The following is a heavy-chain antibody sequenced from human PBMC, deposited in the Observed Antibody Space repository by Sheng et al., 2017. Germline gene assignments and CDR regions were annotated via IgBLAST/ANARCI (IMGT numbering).Heavy chain of an antibody. CDR1: GFTFSGSA. J-gene: IGHJ4*02. V-gene: IGHV3-73*02. Sequence: EVQLVESGGGLVQPGGSLKLSCAASGFTFSGSAMHWVRQASGKGLEWVGRIRSKANSYATAYAASVKGRFTISRDDSKNTAYLQMNSLKTEDTAVYYCTNLGAVDYWGQGTLVTVSS. CDR3: TNLGAVDY. CDR2: IRSKANSYAT.